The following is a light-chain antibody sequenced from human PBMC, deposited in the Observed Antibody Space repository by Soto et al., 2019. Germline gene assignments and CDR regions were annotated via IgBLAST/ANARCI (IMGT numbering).Light chain of an antibody. J-gene: IGKJ5*01. V-gene: IGKV1-9*01. CDR1: QGISSD. CDR2: AAS. CDR3: QQLNSFPLT. Sequence: DIQLTQSPSFLSASVGDRVTITCRASQGISSDLAWYQRKPGKAPDLLIYAASILQSGVPSRFSGSGSGTEFPLTISSLQPEDFATYYCQQLNSFPLTCGQGTRLEIK.